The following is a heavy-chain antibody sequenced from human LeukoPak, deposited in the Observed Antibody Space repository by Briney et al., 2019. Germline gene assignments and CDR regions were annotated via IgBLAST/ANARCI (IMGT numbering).Heavy chain of an antibody. D-gene: IGHD4-11*01. CDR1: GVSISSYY. V-gene: IGHV4-59*12. CDR3: AKTHSHFPPYFDY. CDR2: IYYSGST. J-gene: IGHJ4*02. Sequence: SETLSLTCTVSGVSISSYYWSWVRQPPGKGLEWVGYIYYSGSTNYNPSLKSRVTISVDTSKEQFSLQLSSVTAADTAMYYCAKTHSHFPPYFDYWGQGTLVIVSS.